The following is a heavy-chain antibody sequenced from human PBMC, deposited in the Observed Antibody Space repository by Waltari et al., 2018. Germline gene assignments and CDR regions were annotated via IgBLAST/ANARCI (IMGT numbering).Heavy chain of an antibody. V-gene: IGHV3-23*01. CDR1: GFTFSSYA. J-gene: IGHJ6*02. Sequence: EVQLLESGGGLVQPGGSLRLSCAASGFTFSSYAMSWVRQAPGKGLAWVSAISGSGGSTYYADSVKGRFTISRDNSKNTLYLQMNSLRAEDTAVYYCATSLTMVRGVINLYYYGMDVWGQGTTVTVSS. CDR2: ISGSGGST. D-gene: IGHD3-10*01. CDR3: ATSLTMVRGVINLYYYGMDV.